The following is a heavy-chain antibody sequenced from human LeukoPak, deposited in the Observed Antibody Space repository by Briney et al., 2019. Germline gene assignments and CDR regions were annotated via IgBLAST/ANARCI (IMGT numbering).Heavy chain of an antibody. CDR3: ARGIFNGFDI. Sequence: PGRSLRLSCAASGFTFRSYGIHWVRQAPGKGLEWVAVISYDGSNKDYADSVKGRFTISRDNSKNTLYLQMNSLRAEDTAVYYCARGIFNGFDIWGQGTMVTVSS. V-gene: IGHV3-30-3*01. J-gene: IGHJ3*02. CDR1: GFTFRSYG. CDR2: ISYDGSNK.